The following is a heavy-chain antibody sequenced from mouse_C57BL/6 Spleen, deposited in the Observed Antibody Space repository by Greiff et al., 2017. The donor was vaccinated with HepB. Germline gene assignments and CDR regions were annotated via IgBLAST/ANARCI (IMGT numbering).Heavy chain of an antibody. Sequence: VQRVESGPGLVAPSQSLSITCTVSGFSLTSYGVDWVRQSPGKGLEWLGVIWGVGSTNYNSALKSRLSISKDNSKSQVVLKMNSLQTDDTAMYYCARRDYYGSSLYAMDYWGQGTSVTVSS. V-gene: IGHV2-6*01. CDR1: GFSLTSYG. J-gene: IGHJ4*01. CDR2: IWGVGST. CDR3: ARRDYYGSSLYAMDY. D-gene: IGHD1-1*01.